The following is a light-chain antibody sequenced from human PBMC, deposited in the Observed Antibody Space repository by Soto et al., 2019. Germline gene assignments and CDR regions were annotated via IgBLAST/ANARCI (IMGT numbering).Light chain of an antibody. CDR3: AAWDDSLSGFYV. CDR1: SSNIGGNS. V-gene: IGLV1-47*01. Sequence: QSVLTQPPSASGAPGQRVTISCSGSSSNIGGNSVSWYQQLPGTAPKLLIYRNDQRPSGVPDRFSGSKSGTSASLAISGLRSEGEADYYCAAWDDSLSGFYVFGTGTKVTVL. CDR2: RND. J-gene: IGLJ1*01.